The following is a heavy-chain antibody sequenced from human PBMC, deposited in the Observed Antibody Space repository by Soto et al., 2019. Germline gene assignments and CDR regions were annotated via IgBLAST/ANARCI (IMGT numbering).Heavy chain of an antibody. CDR3: ARGRGIAATYYCMDV. CDR2: INHSGST. Sequence: SETISLTCAVYGGSFSGYYWSWIRQPPGKGLEWIGEINHSGSTNYNPSLKSRVTISVDTSKNQFSLKLSSVTAADTAVYYCARGRGIAATYYCMDVWGKGTTVTVSS. J-gene: IGHJ6*03. V-gene: IGHV4-34*01. CDR1: GGSFSGYY. D-gene: IGHD6-13*01.